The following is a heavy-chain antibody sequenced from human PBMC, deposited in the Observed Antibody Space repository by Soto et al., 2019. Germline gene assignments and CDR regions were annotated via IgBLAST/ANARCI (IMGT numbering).Heavy chain of an antibody. D-gene: IGHD7-27*01. CDR1: GFIFSSFG. CDR3: VRDLLGSGGHFDY. V-gene: IGHV3-33*01. Sequence: PGGSLRLSCAASGFIFSSFGMHWVRQAPGEGLEWVAHIWYDGSNTYYADSVKGRFTISRDNSRNTLYLQMNSLRAEDTAVYHCVRDLLGSGGHFDYWGQGTPVTVSS. J-gene: IGHJ4*02. CDR2: IWYDGSNT.